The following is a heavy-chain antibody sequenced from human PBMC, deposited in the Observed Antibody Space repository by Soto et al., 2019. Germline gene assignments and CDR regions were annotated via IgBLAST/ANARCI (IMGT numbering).Heavy chain of an antibody. Sequence: SETLSLTCAVSGYSISSSNWWGWIRQPPGKGLEWIGYIYYSGSTYYNPSLKSRVTMSVDTSKNQFSLKLSSVTAVDTAVYYCARSRAGWYNWFDPWGQGTLVTVSS. CDR2: IYYSGST. CDR1: GYSISSSNW. J-gene: IGHJ5*02. CDR3: ARSRAGWYNWFDP. V-gene: IGHV4-28*01.